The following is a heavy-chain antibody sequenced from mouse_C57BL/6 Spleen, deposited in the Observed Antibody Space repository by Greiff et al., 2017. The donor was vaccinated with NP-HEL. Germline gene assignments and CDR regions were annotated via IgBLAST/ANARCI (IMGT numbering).Heavy chain of an antibody. Sequence: EVKLVESGGGLVKPGGSLKLSCAASGFTFSDYGMHWVRQAPEKGLEWVAYISSGSSTIYYADTVKGRFTISRDNAKNTLFLQMTSLRSEDTAMYYCARPEFITTVVGAYWGQGTLVTVSA. V-gene: IGHV5-17*01. D-gene: IGHD1-1*01. CDR1: GFTFSDYG. CDR2: ISSGSSTI. CDR3: ARPEFITTVVGAY. J-gene: IGHJ3*01.